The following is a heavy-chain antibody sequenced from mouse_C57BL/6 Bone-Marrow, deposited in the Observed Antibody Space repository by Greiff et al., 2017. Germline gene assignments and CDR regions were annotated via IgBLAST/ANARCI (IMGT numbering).Heavy chain of an antibody. V-gene: IGHV15-2*01. CDR2: ILPSIGRT. CDR3: ARPGGYYGSRYWYFDV. CDR1: DSEVFPIAY. D-gene: IGHD1-1*01. Sequence: QVQLQQSGSELRSPGSSVKLSCKDFDSEVFPIAYMSWVRQKPGHGFEWIGGILPSIGRTIYGEKFEDKATLDADTLSNTAYLELNSLTSEDSAIYYCARPGGYYGSRYWYFDVWGTGTTVTVSS. J-gene: IGHJ1*03.